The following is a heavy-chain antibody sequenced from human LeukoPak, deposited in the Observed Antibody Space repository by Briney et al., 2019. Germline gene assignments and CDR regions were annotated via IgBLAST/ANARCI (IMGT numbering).Heavy chain of an antibody. J-gene: IGHJ3*02. CDR3: ASREDIVVVVAATPEASAFDI. V-gene: IGHV1-2*05. Sequence: ASVKVSCTAAGYTFTGYDIHWVRQAPGQGLGWMGGINPNSDGTNYAQKFHGRVTMTSDTSISTAYMELSRLRSDDTVVYYCASREDIVVVVAATPEASAFDIWGQGTMVTVSS. CDR1: GYTFTGYD. D-gene: IGHD2-15*01. CDR2: INPNSDGT.